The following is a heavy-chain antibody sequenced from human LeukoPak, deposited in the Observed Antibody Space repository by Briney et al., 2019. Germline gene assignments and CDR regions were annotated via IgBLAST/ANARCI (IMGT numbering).Heavy chain of an antibody. CDR3: ARDSSGWYHWFDP. J-gene: IGHJ5*02. Sequence: ASVKVSCKASGYTFTTYDISRVRQATGQGLEWMGWMNPNSGNTDYAQKFQGRLTITRNTSISTAYMELSSLRSEDTAVYCCARDSSGWYHWFDPWGQGTLVTVSS. D-gene: IGHD6-19*01. CDR1: GYTFTTYD. CDR2: MNPNSGNT. V-gene: IGHV1-8*03.